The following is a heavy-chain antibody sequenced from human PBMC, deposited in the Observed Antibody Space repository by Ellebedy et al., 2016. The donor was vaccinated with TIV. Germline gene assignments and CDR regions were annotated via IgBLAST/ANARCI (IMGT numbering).Heavy chain of an antibody. Sequence: SETLPLTXAVFRGSFSSYDWTWIRQPPGKGLEWIGEINQSGSTNYNPSLRSRVTISLDTSKNQFSLKLTSVTAADTAVYYCSRGTVALQPLRIFDSWGQGTQVTVSS. CDR2: INQSGST. D-gene: IGHD6-19*01. CDR1: RGSFSSYD. CDR3: SRGTVALQPLRIFDS. V-gene: IGHV4-34*01. J-gene: IGHJ4*02.